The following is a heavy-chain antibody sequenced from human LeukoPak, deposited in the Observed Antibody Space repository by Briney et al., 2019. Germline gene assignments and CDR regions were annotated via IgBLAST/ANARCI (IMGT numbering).Heavy chain of an antibody. CDR2: IYYNGST. Sequence: KPSETLSLTCTVSGGSMRSYHWSWLRQPPGKGLEWIGYIYYNGSTNYNPSLKSRVTISVDTSKNQFSLKLSSVTAADPAVYYCVRLLYYYESSGFDYWGQGTLVTVSS. J-gene: IGHJ4*02. V-gene: IGHV4-59*12. D-gene: IGHD3-22*01. CDR3: VRLLYYYESSGFDY. CDR1: GGSMRSYH.